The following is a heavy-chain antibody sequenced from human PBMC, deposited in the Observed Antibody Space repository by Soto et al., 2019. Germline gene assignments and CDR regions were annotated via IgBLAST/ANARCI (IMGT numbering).Heavy chain of an antibody. V-gene: IGHV4-30-2*01. CDR3: ARRYGVAFDI. CDR1: GGSISSGGYS. J-gene: IGHJ3*02. D-gene: IGHD3-10*01. CDR2: IYHSGST. Sequence: SETLSLTCAVSGGSISSGGYSWSWIRQPPGKGLEWIGYIYHSGSTYYNPSLKSRVTISVDTSKNQFSLKLSSVTAADTAVYYCARRYGVAFDIWGQGTMVTVS.